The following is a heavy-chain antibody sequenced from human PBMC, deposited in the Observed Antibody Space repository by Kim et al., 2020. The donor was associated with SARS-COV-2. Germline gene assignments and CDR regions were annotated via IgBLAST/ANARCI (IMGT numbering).Heavy chain of an antibody. J-gene: IGHJ4*02. V-gene: IGHV1-3*01. D-gene: IGHD6-19*01. CDR3: ARDHSSGWSYYFDY. Sequence: PTFQGGVTITRDTSASTAYMELSSLRSEDTAVYYCARDHSSGWSYYFDYWGQGTLVTVSS.